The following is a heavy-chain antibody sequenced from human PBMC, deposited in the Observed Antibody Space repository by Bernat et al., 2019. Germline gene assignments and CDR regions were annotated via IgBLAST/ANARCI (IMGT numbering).Heavy chain of an antibody. CDR1: GFTFSGSA. CDR2: IRSKANSSAT. V-gene: IGHV3-73*02. J-gene: IGHJ3*02. CDR3: TRFPYDIEGAFDI. Sequence: EVQLVESGGGLVQPGGSLKLSCAASGFTFSGSAMHWVRQASGKGLEWVGRIRSKANSSATAYAASVKGRFTISRDDSKNTAYLQMNSLKTEDTAVYYCTRFPYDIEGAFDIWGQGTMVTVSS. D-gene: IGHD3-9*01.